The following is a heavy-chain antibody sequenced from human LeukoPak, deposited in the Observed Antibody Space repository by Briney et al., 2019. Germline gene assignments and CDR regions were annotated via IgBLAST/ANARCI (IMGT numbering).Heavy chain of an antibody. V-gene: IGHV1-69*13. CDR2: IIPIFGTA. CDR1: GGTFSSYA. CDR3: ARATVVTPVLPFDI. Sequence: ASVKVSSKASGGTFSSYAISWVRQAPGQGLEWMGGIIPIFGTANYAQKFQGRVTITADESTSTAYMELSSLRSEDTAVYYCARATVVTPVLPFDIWGQGTMVTVSS. D-gene: IGHD4-23*01. J-gene: IGHJ3*02.